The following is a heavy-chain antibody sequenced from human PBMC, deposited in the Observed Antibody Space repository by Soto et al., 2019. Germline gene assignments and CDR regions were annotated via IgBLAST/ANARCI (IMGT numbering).Heavy chain of an antibody. V-gene: IGHV3-30*18. D-gene: IGHD4-17*01. CDR1: GFTFSSYG. J-gene: IGHJ6*02. Sequence: QVQLVESGGGVVQPGRSLRLSCAASGFTFSSYGMHWVRQAPGKGLEWVAVISYDGSNKYYADSVKGRFTISRDNSKNTLYLQMNSLRAEDTAVYYCAKDKGRTTVTTFYYYGMDVWGQGTTVTVSS. CDR3: AKDKGRTTVTTFYYYGMDV. CDR2: ISYDGSNK.